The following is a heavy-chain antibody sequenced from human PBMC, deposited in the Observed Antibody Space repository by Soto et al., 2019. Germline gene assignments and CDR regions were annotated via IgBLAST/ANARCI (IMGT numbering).Heavy chain of an antibody. CDR3: SKAEGDCSSTSCYQSFDY. D-gene: IGHD2-2*01. CDR1: GFTFSSYA. CDR2: ISGSGGST. V-gene: IGHV3-23*01. Sequence: GGSLRLSCAASGFTFSSYAMSWVRQAPGKGLEWVSAISGSGGSTYYEDSVKGRFTLARDNSKNTLYLQMNSLRAEDTAVYYCSKAEGDCSSTSCYQSFDYWGQGALVTVSS. J-gene: IGHJ4*02.